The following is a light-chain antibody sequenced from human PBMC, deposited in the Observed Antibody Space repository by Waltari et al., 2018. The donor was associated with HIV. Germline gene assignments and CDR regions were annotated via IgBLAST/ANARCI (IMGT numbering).Light chain of an antibody. Sequence: SYEVTQPPSVAVSPGQTASITCSGYELGDKYTCWYQQKPGQSPLLVIYQDNKRPSGIPGRFSGSSSGPTATLTISGTLPMDEADYYCQAWGSSTSGVFGTGTKLTVL. J-gene: IGLJ3*02. CDR3: QAWGSSTSGV. CDR1: ELGDKY. V-gene: IGLV3-1*01. CDR2: QDN.